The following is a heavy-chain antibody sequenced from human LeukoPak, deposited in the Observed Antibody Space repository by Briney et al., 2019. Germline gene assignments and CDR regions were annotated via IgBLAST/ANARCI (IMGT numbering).Heavy chain of an antibody. Sequence: GASVTVSCKTSGYAFTTYGISWVRQAPGQGLEWMGWISGSNGNTKYAQKVQGRVTMTTDTSTTTAYMEVRSLRSDDTAVYYCARDRDRMVQGVTALIDYWGQGTLVTVSS. D-gene: IGHD3-10*01. CDR1: GYAFTTYG. CDR3: ARDRDRMVQGVTALIDY. J-gene: IGHJ4*02. V-gene: IGHV1-18*04. CDR2: ISGSNGNT.